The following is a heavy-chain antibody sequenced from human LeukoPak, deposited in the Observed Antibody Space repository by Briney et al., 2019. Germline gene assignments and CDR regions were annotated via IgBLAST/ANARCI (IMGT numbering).Heavy chain of an antibody. V-gene: IGHV4-39*07. CDR2: IYYSGST. CDR1: GGSISSSSYY. Sequence: SETLSLTCTVSGGSISSSSYYWGWIRQPPGKGLEWIGSIYYSGSTYYNPSLKSRVTISVDTSKNQFSLKLSSVTAADTGVYYCARLYYDILSGYYVDYWGEGTLVTVSS. D-gene: IGHD3-9*01. CDR3: ARLYYDILSGYYVDY. J-gene: IGHJ4*02.